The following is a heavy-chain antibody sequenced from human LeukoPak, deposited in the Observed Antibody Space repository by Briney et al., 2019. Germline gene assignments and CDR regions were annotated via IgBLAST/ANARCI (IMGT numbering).Heavy chain of an antibody. V-gene: IGHV1-24*01. J-gene: IGHJ4*02. CDR1: GYTLTELS. CDR3: ATENRFRDLYSYGSQYYFDY. CDR2: LDPEDGET. Sequence: ASVKVSCKVSGYTLTELSMHWVRQAPGKGLEWMGGLDPEDGETIYAQKFQGRVTMTEDTSTDTAYMELSSLRSEDTAVYYCATENRFRDLYSYGSQYYFDYWGQGTLVTVSS. D-gene: IGHD5-18*01.